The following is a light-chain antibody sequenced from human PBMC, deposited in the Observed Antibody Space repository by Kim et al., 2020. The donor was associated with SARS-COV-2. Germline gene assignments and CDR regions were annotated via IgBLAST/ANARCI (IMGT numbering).Light chain of an antibody. CDR1: HTNNRSAA. Sequence: VTISCARRHTNNRSAAVNWYRQQPEPATKLDIYSNNLRTSGVPDRFSGSKSGTSASQAISGLQFEDEAEYYCARRDDSLTGTGIFGGGTQLTVL. CDR3: ARRDDSLTGTGI. J-gene: IGLJ2*01. CDR2: SNN. V-gene: IGLV1-44*01.